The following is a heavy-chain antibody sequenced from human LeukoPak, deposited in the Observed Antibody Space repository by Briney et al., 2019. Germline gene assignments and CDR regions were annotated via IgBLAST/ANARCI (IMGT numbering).Heavy chain of an antibody. CDR1: GYTFTSYG. D-gene: IGHD6-13*01. Sequence: AASVKVSCKASGYTFTSYGISWVRQAPGQGLEWMGWISAYNGNTNYAQKLQGRVTMTTDTSTSTAYMELRSLRYDDTAVYYCARVEDGSSWYPPVYWGQGALVTVSS. J-gene: IGHJ4*02. CDR2: ISAYNGNT. CDR3: ARVEDGSSWYPPVY. V-gene: IGHV1-18*01.